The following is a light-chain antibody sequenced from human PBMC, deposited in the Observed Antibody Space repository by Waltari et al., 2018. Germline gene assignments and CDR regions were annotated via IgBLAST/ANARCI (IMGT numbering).Light chain of an antibody. J-gene: IGLJ3*02. CDR2: DVN. CDR1: SSDVGGYNY. V-gene: IGLV2-14*01. Sequence: QSALTQPASVSGSPGQSITISCTGTSSDVGGYNYVSWYQQHPGKVPKLMIYDVNNRPSGVSNRFSGSKSDNTASLTISGLQAEDEADYYCSSYTSSRTRVFGGGTKLTVL. CDR3: SSYTSSRTRV.